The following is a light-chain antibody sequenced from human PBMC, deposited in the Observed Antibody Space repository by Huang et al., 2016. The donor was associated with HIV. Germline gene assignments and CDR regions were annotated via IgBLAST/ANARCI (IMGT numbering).Light chain of an antibody. Sequence: DIQITQSPSSLSASVGDRVIITCRASQNINRYLNWYQQQPGKDPKLLISGASKLQSGVPSSFSGSGSGTHFTLAISSLSPEDSATYYCQQSAVTPRTFGQGTKLEI. CDR2: GAS. J-gene: IGKJ2*01. CDR1: QNINRY. CDR3: QQSAVTPRT. V-gene: IGKV1-39*01.